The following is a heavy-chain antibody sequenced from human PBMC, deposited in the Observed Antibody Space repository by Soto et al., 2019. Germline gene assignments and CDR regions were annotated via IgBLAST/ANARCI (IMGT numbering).Heavy chain of an antibody. Sequence: GGSLRLSCAASGFTFDDYAMHWVRQAPGKGLEWVSGISWNSGSIGYADSVKGRFTISRDNAKNSLYLQMNSLRAEDTALYYCAKSPSEGLYPQLWSPFDYWGQGTLVTVSS. CDR2: ISWNSGSI. D-gene: IGHD3-3*01. J-gene: IGHJ4*02. CDR1: GFTFDDYA. CDR3: AKSPSEGLYPQLWSPFDY. V-gene: IGHV3-9*01.